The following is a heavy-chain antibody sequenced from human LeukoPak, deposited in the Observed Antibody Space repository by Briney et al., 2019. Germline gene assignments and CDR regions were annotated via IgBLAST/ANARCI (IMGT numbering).Heavy chain of an antibody. D-gene: IGHD3-22*01. Sequence: GGSLRLSCAASGFTFSSYAMSWVRQAPGKGLEWVSAISGSGGSTYYADSVKGRFTISRDDSKNTLYLQMNSLRAEDTAVYYCAKLYDSSGYYDYWGQGTLVTVSS. CDR2: ISGSGGST. CDR3: AKLYDSSGYYDY. CDR1: GFTFSSYA. J-gene: IGHJ4*02. V-gene: IGHV3-23*01.